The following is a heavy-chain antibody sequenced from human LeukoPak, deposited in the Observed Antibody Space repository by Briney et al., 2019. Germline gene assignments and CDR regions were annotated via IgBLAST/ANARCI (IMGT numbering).Heavy chain of an antibody. CDR2: XSSSSSYI. Sequence: PGGSLRLSCAASGFTFSSYSMNWVRQAPGKGXXXXXXXSSSSSYIYYADSVKGRFTISRDNAKNSLYLQMNSLRAEDTAVYYCARDPYFDWLLDGDFDYWGQGTLVTVSS. V-gene: IGHV3-21*01. D-gene: IGHD3-9*01. CDR3: ARDPYFDWLLDGDFDY. CDR1: GFTFSSYS. J-gene: IGHJ4*02.